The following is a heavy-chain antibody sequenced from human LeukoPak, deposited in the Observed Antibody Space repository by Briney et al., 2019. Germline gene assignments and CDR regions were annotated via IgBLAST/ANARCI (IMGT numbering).Heavy chain of an antibody. CDR2: ISAYNGNT. J-gene: IGHJ4*02. CDR3: ARDHPYYDILTGYPIHFDY. D-gene: IGHD3-9*01. Sequence: ASVKVSCKASGYTFTSYGISWVRQAPGQGLEWMEWISAYNGNTNYAQKLQGRVTMTTDTSTSTAYMELRSLRSDDTAVYYCARDHPYYDILTGYPIHFDYWGQGTLVTVSS. CDR1: GYTFTSYG. V-gene: IGHV1-18*01.